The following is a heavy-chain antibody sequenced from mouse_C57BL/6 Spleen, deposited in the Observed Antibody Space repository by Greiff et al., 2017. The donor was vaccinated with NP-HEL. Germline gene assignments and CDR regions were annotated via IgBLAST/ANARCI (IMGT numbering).Heavy chain of an antibody. Sequence: EVQLVESGGDLVKPGGSLKLSCAASGFTFSSYGMSWVRQTPDKRLEWVATISSGGSYTYYPDSVKGRFTISRDNAKNTLYLQMSSLKSEDTAMYYCARHGLTGYFDYWGQGTTLTVSS. CDR3: ARHGLTGYFDY. CDR2: ISSGGSYT. V-gene: IGHV5-6*01. CDR1: GFTFSSYG. D-gene: IGHD4-1*01. J-gene: IGHJ2*01.